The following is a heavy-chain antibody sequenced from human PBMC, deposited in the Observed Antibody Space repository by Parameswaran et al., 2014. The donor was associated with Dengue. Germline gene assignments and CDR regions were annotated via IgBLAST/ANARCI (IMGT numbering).Heavy chain of an antibody. CDR2: INGSGGST. Sequence: VRQMPGKGLEWVSDINGSGGSTYYADSVKGRFTISRDNTKNTLYLQMNSLRVEDTAVCYCARDGTDIVVVPAAMGGQGYWGQGTLVTVSS. CDR3: ARDGTDIVVVPAAMGGQGY. J-gene: IGHJ4*02. D-gene: IGHD2-2*01. V-gene: IGHV3-23*01.